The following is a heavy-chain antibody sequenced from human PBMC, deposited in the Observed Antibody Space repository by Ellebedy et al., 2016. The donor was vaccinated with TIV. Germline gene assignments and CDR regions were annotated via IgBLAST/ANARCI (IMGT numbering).Heavy chain of an antibody. J-gene: IGHJ3*02. CDR2: INQDGGVK. CDR3: ATDGSYGDYRSPAHAFVM. V-gene: IGHV3-7*03. D-gene: IGHD4-17*01. Sequence: GGSLRLSCAASGFSFTSYWMSWIRQAPGKGLEWVSNINQDGGVKYYVDSVRGRFTITRDSAKASLYLEMNSLRAEDTAIYYCATDGSYGDYRSPAHAFVMWGQGTLVTVSP. CDR1: GFSFTSYW.